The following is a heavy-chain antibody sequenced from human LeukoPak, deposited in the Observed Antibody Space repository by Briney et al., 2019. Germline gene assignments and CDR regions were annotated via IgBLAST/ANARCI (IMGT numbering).Heavy chain of an antibody. V-gene: IGHV4-39*07. CDR3: ARDPTNRGY. D-gene: IGHD2-8*01. Sequence: PSETLSLTCTVSGGSISSSSYYWGWIRQPPGKGLEWIGSIYYSGSTYYNPSLKSRVTISVDTSKNQFSLKLSSVTAADTAVYYCARDPTNRGYWGQGTLVTVSS. CDR2: IYYSGST. J-gene: IGHJ4*02. CDR1: GGSISSSSYY.